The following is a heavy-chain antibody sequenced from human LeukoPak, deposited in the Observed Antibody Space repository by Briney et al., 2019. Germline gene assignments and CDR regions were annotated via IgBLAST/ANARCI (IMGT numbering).Heavy chain of an antibody. CDR3: ARAGYCSGGSCYSGSSAY. D-gene: IGHD2-15*01. Sequence: GGSLRLSCAASGFTFSGYAMSWVGQAPGKGLEWVSVISGSGTNTYYADSVKGRFTISRDNAKNSLYLQMNSLRAEDTAVYYCARAGYCSGGSCYSGSSAYWGQGTLVTVSS. CDR2: ISGSGTNT. V-gene: IGHV3-23*01. CDR1: GFTFSGYA. J-gene: IGHJ4*02.